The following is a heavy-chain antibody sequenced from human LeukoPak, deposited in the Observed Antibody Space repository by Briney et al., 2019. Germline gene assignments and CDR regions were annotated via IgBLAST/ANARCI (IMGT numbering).Heavy chain of an antibody. D-gene: IGHD1/OR15-1a*01. CDR1: GGSISSSSYY. J-gene: IGHJ2*01. CDR2: IYTGGST. V-gene: IGHV4-61*02. Sequence: SETLSLTCTVSGGSISSSSYYWSWIRQPAGKGLEWIGRIYTGGSTYHNPSLKSRITISVDTSNNQFSLKLNSVTAADTAVYYCARDPVEQPYWFFDLWGRGTLVTVSS. CDR3: ARDPVEQPYWFFDL.